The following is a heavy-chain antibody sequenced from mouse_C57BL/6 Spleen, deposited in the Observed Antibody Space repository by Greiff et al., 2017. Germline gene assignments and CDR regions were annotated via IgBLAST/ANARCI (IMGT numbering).Heavy chain of an antibody. V-gene: IGHV1-18*01. Sequence: EVQLQQSGPELVKPGASVKIPCTASGYTFTDYNMDWVKQSHGKSLEWIGDINPNNGGTIYNQKFKGKATLTVDKSSSTAYLELRSLTSEDTAVYYCARSGWGAYYAMDYWGQGTSVTVSS. CDR3: ARSGWGAYYAMDY. J-gene: IGHJ4*01. CDR2: INPNNGGT. CDR1: GYTFTDYN. D-gene: IGHD3-1*01.